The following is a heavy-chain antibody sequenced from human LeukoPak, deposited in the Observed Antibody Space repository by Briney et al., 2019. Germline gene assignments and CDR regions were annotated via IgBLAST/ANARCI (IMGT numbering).Heavy chain of an antibody. V-gene: IGHV6-1*01. D-gene: IGHD2-2*01. CDR2: TYYRSKWYN. CDR1: GDSVSSNSAA. Sequence: SQTLSLTCAISGDSVSSNSAAWNWIRQSPSRGLEWLGRTYYRSKWYNDYAVSVKSRITINPGTSKNQFSLQLNSVTPEDTAVYYCARDPRYQLLPAEYFQHWGQGTLVTVSS. CDR3: ARDPRYQLLPAEYFQH. J-gene: IGHJ1*01.